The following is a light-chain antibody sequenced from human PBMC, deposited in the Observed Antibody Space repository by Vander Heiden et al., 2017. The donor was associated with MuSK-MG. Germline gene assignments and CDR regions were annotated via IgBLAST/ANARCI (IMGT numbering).Light chain of an antibody. J-gene: IGKJ5*01. CDR1: QSVSSS. V-gene: IGKV3-15*01. CDR2: GAS. CDR3: QQDDKWIT. Sequence: EIVMTPSPASLSVSPGERATLSCRASQSVSSSLAWYQQKPGQAPRLLIDGASTRATGIPARFSGSGSGTEFTLTITSLQSEDAALYYCQQDDKWITFGQGTRLEIK.